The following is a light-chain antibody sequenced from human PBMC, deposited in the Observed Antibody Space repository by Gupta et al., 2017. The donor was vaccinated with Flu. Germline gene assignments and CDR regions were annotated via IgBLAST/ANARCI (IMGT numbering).Light chain of an antibody. CDR3: MQTVQIPHS. CDR1: QSLLHSRRENC. Sequence: DIVMTQFPLSLPVSLGESASITCRSSQSLLHSRRENCLDWYVQKPGQSPQLLIYLASNRASGVPDRLNGSGSGTDFTLKIGRAEAEDAGVYYCMQTVQIPHSFGQGTKLEIK. J-gene: IGKJ2*03. CDR2: LAS. V-gene: IGKV2-28*01.